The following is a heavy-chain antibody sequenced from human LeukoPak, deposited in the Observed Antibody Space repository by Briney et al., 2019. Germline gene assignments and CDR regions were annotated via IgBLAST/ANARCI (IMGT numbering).Heavy chain of an antibody. J-gene: IGHJ5*02. CDR3: ERDSRYYDSSGYKNWFDP. D-gene: IGHD3-22*01. CDR1: DDSITMYY. Sequence: SETLSLTCTVSDDSITMYYWTWIRQPPGKGLEWIGYVDHTGSTKFNPSLNGRVSISRDTSNNFFSLRLRSVTAADTAVYYCERDSRYYDSSGYKNWFDPWGQGTLVTVSS. V-gene: IGHV4-59*01. CDR2: VDHTGST.